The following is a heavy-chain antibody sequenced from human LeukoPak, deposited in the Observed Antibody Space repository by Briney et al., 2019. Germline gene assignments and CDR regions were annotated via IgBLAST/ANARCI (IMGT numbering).Heavy chain of an antibody. J-gene: IGHJ4*02. CDR2: INPKSGGT. V-gene: IGHV1-2*02. Sequence: GASVKVSCKASGYTFTGYYMHWVRQAPGQGLEWMGWINPKSGGTDYAQMFQGRVTMTRDTSISTAYMDLSRLRSDDTAVYYCARESDRSRWFGELLTYWGQGTLVTVSS. CDR3: ARESDRSRWFGELLTY. D-gene: IGHD3-10*01. CDR1: GYTFTGYY.